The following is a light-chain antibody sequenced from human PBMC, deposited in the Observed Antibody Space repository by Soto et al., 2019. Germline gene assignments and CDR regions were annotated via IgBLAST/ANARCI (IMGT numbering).Light chain of an antibody. J-gene: IGKJ2*01. Sequence: DIQLTQSPSFLSAAVGDRVTITCRASQAISSSLAWYQHNPGKAPKLLIYAASTLQNGVPSSFSGSGSGTEFTLTISSLQPEDFATYYCQHLHDYRSTFGQGTKVEIK. CDR3: QHLHDYRST. CDR1: QAISSS. V-gene: IGKV1-9*01. CDR2: AAS.